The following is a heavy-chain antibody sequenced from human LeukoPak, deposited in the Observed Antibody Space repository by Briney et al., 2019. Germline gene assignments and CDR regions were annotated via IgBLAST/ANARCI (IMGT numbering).Heavy chain of an antibody. CDR2: ISGSGGGT. CDR3: AKEVAVSGRPLFDC. D-gene: IGHD6-19*01. J-gene: IGHJ4*02. Sequence: PGRSLRLSCAASGFTFDDYAMPWVRQAPGKGLEWVSGISGSGGGTYYVDSVKGRFTISRDNSKNTLYLQMNSLRAEDAAVYFCAKEVAVSGRPLFDCWGQGTLVTVSS. CDR1: GFTFDDYA. V-gene: IGHV3-23*01.